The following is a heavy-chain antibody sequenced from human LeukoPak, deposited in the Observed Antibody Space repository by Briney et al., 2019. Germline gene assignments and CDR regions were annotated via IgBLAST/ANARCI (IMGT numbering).Heavy chain of an antibody. CDR2: IYPGDSDT. Sequence: GESLKISCKGSGYSFSTYWIGWVRQMPGKGLEWMGIIYPGDSDTRYSPSFQGQVTISADKSINTAYLQWSSLKASDTAMYYCASSVVARGDWFGPWGQGTLVTVSS. V-gene: IGHV5-51*01. D-gene: IGHD2-15*01. CDR1: GYSFSTYW. CDR3: ASSVVARGDWFGP. J-gene: IGHJ5*02.